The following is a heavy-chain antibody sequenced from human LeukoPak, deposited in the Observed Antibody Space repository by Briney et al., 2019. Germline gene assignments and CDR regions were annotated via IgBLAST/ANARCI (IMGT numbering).Heavy chain of an antibody. J-gene: IGHJ2*01. D-gene: IGHD3-22*01. V-gene: IGHV3-21*06. CDR1: GGSFSGYY. Sequence: PSETLSLTCAVYGGSFSGYYWSWVRQAPGKGLEWVSSISSSSSYIYYADSMKGRFTISRDNAKNSLYLQMNSLRAEDTAVYYCARDLYYDGSGGDLWGRGTLVTVSS. CDR2: ISSSSSYI. CDR3: ARDLYYDGSGGDL.